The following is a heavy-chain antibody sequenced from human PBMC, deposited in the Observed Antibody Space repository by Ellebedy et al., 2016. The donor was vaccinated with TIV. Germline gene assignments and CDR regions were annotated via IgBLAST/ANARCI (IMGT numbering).Heavy chain of an antibody. V-gene: IGHV1-24*01. CDR2: FDPEDGET. D-gene: IGHD3-22*01. CDR1: GYTLTELS. CDR3: ATRGLGYDSSGYYYFLGLGY. J-gene: IGHJ4*02. Sequence: ASVKVSCKVSGYTLTELSMHWVRQAPGKGLEWMGGFDPEDGETIYAQKFQGRVTMTEDTSTDTAYMELSSLRSEDTAVYYCATRGLGYDSSGYYYFLGLGYWGQGTLVTVSS.